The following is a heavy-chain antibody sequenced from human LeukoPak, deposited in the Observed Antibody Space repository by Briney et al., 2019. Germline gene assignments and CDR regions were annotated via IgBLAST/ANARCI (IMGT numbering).Heavy chain of an antibody. Sequence: PSETLSLTCAVSGYSISSGYYWGWIRQPPGKGLEWIGSIYHSGSTYYNPSLKSRVAISVDTSKNQFSLKLSSVTAADTAAYYCARQRDGYNCDYWGQGTLVTVSS. J-gene: IGHJ4*02. D-gene: IGHD5-24*01. CDR1: GYSISSGYY. CDR3: ARQRDGYNCDY. V-gene: IGHV4-38-2*01. CDR2: IYHSGST.